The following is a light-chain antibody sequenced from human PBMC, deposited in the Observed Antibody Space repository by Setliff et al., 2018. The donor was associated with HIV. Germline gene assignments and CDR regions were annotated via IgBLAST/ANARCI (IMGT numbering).Light chain of an antibody. V-gene: IGLV2-14*03. Sequence: QSALTQPASASGSPGQSITISCTGSSNDIGGYNYVSWYQQHPGKAPKLIIYDVSSRPSGVSNRFSGSKSGNTASLTISGLQAEDETDYYCSSYTSSHTYVFGTGTKVTVL. CDR2: DVS. CDR3: SSYTSSHTYV. J-gene: IGLJ1*01. CDR1: SNDIGGYNY.